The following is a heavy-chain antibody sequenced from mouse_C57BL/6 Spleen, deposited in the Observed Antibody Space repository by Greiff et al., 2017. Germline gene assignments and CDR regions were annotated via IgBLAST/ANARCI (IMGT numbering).Heavy chain of an antibody. V-gene: IGHV8-8*01. Sequence: QVTLKVCGPGILQPSQTLSLTCSFSGFSLSTFGMGVGWIRQPSGKGLEWLAHIWWDDDKYYNPALKSRLTISKDTSKNQVFLKIANVDTADTATYYCARMYYGSSHYAMDYWGQGTSVTVAS. CDR3: ARMYYGSSHYAMDY. CDR1: GFSLSTFGMG. CDR2: IWWDDDK. J-gene: IGHJ4*01. D-gene: IGHD1-1*01.